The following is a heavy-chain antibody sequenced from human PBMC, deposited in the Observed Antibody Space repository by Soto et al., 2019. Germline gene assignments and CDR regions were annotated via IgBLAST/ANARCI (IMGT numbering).Heavy chain of an antibody. V-gene: IGHV4-39*01. CDR2: IYYSGST. Sequence: PSETLSLTCTVSGGSISSSSYYWGWIRQPPGKGLEWIGSIYYSGSTYYNPSLKRRVTISVDTSKNQFSLKLSSVTAADTAVYYCARHNRIAAAGTEYYYYYGMDVWGQGTTVT. D-gene: IGHD6-13*01. J-gene: IGHJ6*02. CDR3: ARHNRIAAAGTEYYYYYGMDV. CDR1: GGSISSSSYY.